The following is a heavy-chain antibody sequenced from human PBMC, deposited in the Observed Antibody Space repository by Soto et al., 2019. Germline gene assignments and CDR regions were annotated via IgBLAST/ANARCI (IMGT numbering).Heavy chain of an antibody. CDR2: ISSGSSYI. J-gene: IGHJ3*02. V-gene: IGHV3-21*01. CDR1: TFTLSSYS. D-gene: IGHD6-19*01. CDR3: ARVGYSSGWNDAFDI. Sequence: PGGSLRLSCAASTFTLSSYSMNWVRQAPGKGLEWVSSISSGSSYIYYADSVKGRFTISRDNTKNSLYLQMNSLRAEDTAVYYCARVGYSSGWNDAFDIWGQGTMVTV.